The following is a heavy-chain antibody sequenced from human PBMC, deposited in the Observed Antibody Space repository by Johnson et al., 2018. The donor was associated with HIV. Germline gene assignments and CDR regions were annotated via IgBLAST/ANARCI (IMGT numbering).Heavy chain of an antibody. J-gene: IGHJ3*02. Sequence: QVQLVESGGGLVQPGGSLRLSCAASGFTFSSYAMHWVRQAPGKGLEWVAVISYDGSKKYYADFVRGRFTISRDNSKNTLYLQMGSLRVEDMAVYYCARDGYYDRSGYWGLDAFHIWGQGTTVTVSS. CDR1: GFTFSSYA. D-gene: IGHD3-22*01. CDR3: ARDGYYDRSGYWGLDAFHI. CDR2: ISYDGSKK. V-gene: IGHV3-30*14.